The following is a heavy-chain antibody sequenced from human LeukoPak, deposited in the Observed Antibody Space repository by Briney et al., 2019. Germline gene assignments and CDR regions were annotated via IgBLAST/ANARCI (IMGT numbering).Heavy chain of an antibody. J-gene: IGHJ6*03. CDR1: GFTFDDYA. CDR3: AKMAARSREYQLQKTDYYYMDV. Sequence: GGSLRLSCAASGFTFDDYAMHWVRQAPGKGLEWVSGISWNSGSIGYADSVKGRFTISRDNAKNSLYLQMNSLRAEDTALYYCAKMAARSREYQLQKTDYYYMDVWGKGTTVTVS. V-gene: IGHV3-9*01. CDR2: ISWNSGSI. D-gene: IGHD2-2*01.